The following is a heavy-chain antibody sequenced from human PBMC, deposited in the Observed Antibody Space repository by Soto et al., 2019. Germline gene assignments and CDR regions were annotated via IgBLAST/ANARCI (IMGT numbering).Heavy chain of an antibody. J-gene: IGHJ4*02. D-gene: IGHD1-20*01. CDR2: VSYDGNNK. V-gene: IGHV3-30-3*01. CDR1: GFGLSYYT. CDR3: ARDNNHDY. Sequence: QVQLMESGGGVVQPGGSLRLSCAASGFGLSYYTMNWVRQAPGKGLERVAVVSYDGNNKYYADSVEGRFTISRDNSKNTLYLQMNSLRTEDTAVYYCARDNNHDYWGQGTLVTVSS.